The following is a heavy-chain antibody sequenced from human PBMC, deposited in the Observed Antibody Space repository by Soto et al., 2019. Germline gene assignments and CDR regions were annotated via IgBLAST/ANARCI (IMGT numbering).Heavy chain of an antibody. CDR2: IYYSGST. D-gene: IGHD5-12*01. V-gene: IGHV4-59*01. CDR3: ARGPYWGGLPFSY. J-gene: IGHJ4*02. CDR1: GGSISSYY. Sequence: SSETLSLTCTVSGGSISSYYWSWIRQPPGKGLEWIGYIYYSGSTNYNPSLKSRVTISVDTSKNQFSLKLSPVTAADTAVYYCARGPYWGGLPFSYWGQGTLVTVSS.